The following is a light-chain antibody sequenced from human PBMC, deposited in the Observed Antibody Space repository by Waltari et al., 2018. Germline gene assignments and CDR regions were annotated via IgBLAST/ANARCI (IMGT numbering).Light chain of an antibody. V-gene: IGLV3-25*03. J-gene: IGLJ3*02. CDR1: ALAKQY. Sequence: SYELTQPPSVSVSPGQTARITCSGDALAKQYAYWYQQKSGQAPVLVIHKNIERPSGIPERFSGSRSGTTVTLTISGAQAEDEADYYCQSGDSSGTYPPWVSGGGTKLTVL. CDR3: QSGDSSGTYPPWV. CDR2: KNI.